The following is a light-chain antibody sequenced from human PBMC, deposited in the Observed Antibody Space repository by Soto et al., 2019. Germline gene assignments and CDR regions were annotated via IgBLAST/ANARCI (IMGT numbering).Light chain of an antibody. CDR2: DVS. CDR3: CSHAGSSVV. V-gene: IGLV2-11*01. CDR1: SSDVGAYNH. Sequence: QSALTQPRSVSGSPGQSVTISCTGTSSDVGAYNHVSWYQQHPGKAPKLMIYDVSKRPSGVPDRFSGSKSGNTASLTFSGLQAEDEADYYCCSHAGSSVVFGTGTKLTVL. J-gene: IGLJ1*01.